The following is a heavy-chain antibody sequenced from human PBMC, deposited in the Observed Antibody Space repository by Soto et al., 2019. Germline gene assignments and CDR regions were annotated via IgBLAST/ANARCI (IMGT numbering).Heavy chain of an antibody. D-gene: IGHD3-10*01. Sequence: ASVKVSCKASGYTFTSYYMRWVRQAPGQGLEWMGIINPSGGSTSYAQKFQGRVTMTRDTSTSTVYMELSSLRSEDTAVYYCASCPQNCITSSPCCLFFDYWGQGTLVTVSS. CDR2: INPSGGST. CDR1: GYTFTSYY. CDR3: ASCPQNCITSSPCCLFFDY. J-gene: IGHJ4*02. V-gene: IGHV1-46*01.